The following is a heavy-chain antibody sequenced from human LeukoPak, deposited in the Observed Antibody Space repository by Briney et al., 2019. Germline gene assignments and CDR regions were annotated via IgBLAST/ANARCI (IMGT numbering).Heavy chain of an antibody. D-gene: IGHD2-8*01. Sequence: ASVKVSCKTSGYTFSGSYIHWVRQAPGQGLEWMGRINPNSGDTNYAQNFQGRVTMTRDTSITTAYMELSSLTSDDTAVYFCARSAENCNNGVCFTDYYVDVWGKGTTVTVSS. CDR3: ARSAENCNNGVCFTDYYVDV. V-gene: IGHV1-2*06. CDR1: GYTFSGSY. J-gene: IGHJ6*03. CDR2: INPNSGDT.